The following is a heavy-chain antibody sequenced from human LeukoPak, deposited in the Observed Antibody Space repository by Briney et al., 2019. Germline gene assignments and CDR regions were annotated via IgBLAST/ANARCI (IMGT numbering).Heavy chain of an antibody. CDR2: ISSSSSSYI. Sequence: GGSLRLSCAASGFTFSSYSMNWVRQAPGKGLEWVSSISSSSSSYIYYADSVKGRFTISRDNAKNSLYLQMNSLRAEDTAVYYCARIQMYSSGWYYYYYGMDVWGQGTTVTVSS. CDR3: ARIQMYSSGWYYYYYGMDV. V-gene: IGHV3-21*01. CDR1: GFTFSSYS. J-gene: IGHJ6*02. D-gene: IGHD6-19*01.